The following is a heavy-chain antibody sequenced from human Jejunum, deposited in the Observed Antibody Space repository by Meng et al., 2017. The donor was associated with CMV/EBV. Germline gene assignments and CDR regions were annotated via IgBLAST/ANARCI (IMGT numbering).Heavy chain of an antibody. CDR2: ISYSGST. D-gene: IGHD3-22*01. V-gene: IGHV4-59*01. CDR1: SSSS. Sequence: SSSSWSWIRPPPGKRLEWIGYISYSGSTNYNPSLKSRVTISVDTSKNQFSLKLSSVTAADTAVYYCARSEDAYDSSGHLLYYFDYWGQGTLVTVSS. J-gene: IGHJ4*02. CDR3: ARSEDAYDSSGHLLYYFDY.